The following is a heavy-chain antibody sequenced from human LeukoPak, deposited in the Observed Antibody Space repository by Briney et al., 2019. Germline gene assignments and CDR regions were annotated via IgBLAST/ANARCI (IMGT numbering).Heavy chain of an antibody. Sequence: GASVKVSCKASGYTFTSYYMHWVRQAPGQGLEWMGIINPSGGSTSYAQKFQGRVTITADKSTSTAYMELSSLRSEDTAVYYCARGVDRTDAFDIWGQGTMVTVSS. CDR3: ARGVDRTDAFDI. J-gene: IGHJ3*02. CDR2: INPSGGST. V-gene: IGHV1-46*01. D-gene: IGHD1-1*01. CDR1: GYTFTSYY.